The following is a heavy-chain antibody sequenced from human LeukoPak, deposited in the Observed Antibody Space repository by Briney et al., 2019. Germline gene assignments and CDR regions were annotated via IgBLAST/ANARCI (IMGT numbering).Heavy chain of an antibody. D-gene: IGHD3-9*01. CDR1: GHTLSELP. CDR2: FDPEDGET. Sequence: ASAKVSCKVSGHTLSELPMHWVRQAPGKGLEWMGGFDPEDGETIYAQKFQGRVTMTEDTSTDTAYMELSSLRSEDTAVYYCARVWYYDILTGYYRFSHWGQGTLVTVSS. J-gene: IGHJ4*02. CDR3: ARVWYYDILTGYYRFSH. V-gene: IGHV1-24*01.